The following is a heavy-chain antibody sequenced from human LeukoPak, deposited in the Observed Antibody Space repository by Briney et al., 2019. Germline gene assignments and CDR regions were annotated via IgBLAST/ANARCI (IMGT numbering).Heavy chain of an antibody. CDR2: IYTSGST. D-gene: IGHD1-26*01. V-gene: IGHV4-61*02. J-gene: IGHJ4*02. Sequence: SETLSLTCTVSGGSISSGSYCWSWIRQPAGKGLEWIGRIYTSGSTNYNPSLKSRVTMSVDTSKNQFSLKLSSVTAADTAVYYCARDLESGSYGRFDYWGQGTLVTVSS. CDR3: ARDLESGSYGRFDY. CDR1: GGSISSGSYC.